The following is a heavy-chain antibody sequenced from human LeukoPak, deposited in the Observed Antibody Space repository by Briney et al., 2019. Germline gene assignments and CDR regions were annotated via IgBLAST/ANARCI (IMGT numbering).Heavy chain of an antibody. CDR1: GLTLSSYA. Sequence: GGSLRLSCSASGLTLSSYAMSWVRQAPGKGLEWVSAIIGSGGSTYYADSVKGRFTISRDNSKDTLSLQMNSLRAEDTDLYYCAKDLTADMIVVVIPVDYWGQGTLVTVSS. D-gene: IGHD3-22*01. V-gene: IGHV3-23*01. CDR2: IIGSGGST. CDR3: AKDLTADMIVVVIPVDY. J-gene: IGHJ4*02.